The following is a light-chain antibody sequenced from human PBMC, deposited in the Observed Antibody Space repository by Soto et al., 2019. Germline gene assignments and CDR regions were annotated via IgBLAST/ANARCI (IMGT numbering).Light chain of an antibody. J-gene: IGLJ1*01. CDR2: EVT. CDR1: SSDVGGYDF. V-gene: IGLV2-14*01. Sequence: QSVLTQPASVSGSPGQSITISCTGTSSDVGGYDFVSWYQQHPGQAPKLMIYEVTNRPSGVSNRFSGSKSANTASLIISGLQAEDEADYYCSSYTNSSTLLYVFGTGTKVTVL. CDR3: SSYTNSSTLLYV.